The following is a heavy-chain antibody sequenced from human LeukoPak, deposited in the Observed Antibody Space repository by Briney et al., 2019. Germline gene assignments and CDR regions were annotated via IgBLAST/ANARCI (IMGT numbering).Heavy chain of an antibody. J-gene: IGHJ5*02. CDR3: AKAPGDGNFPYNWFDP. V-gene: IGHV3-23*01. Sequence: GGSLRLSCAASGFTFSNYAMTWVRQGPAKGLEWVSAVSGSGGTTYYADSVKGRFTISRDNSKNTLYLQLSSLRVDDTAVYFCAKAPGDGNFPYNWFDPWGQGTLVTVSS. CDR1: GFTFSNYA. CDR2: VSGSGGTT. D-gene: IGHD3-16*01.